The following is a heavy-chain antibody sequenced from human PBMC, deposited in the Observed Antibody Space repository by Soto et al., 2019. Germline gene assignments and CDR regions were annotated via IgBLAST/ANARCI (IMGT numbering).Heavy chain of an antibody. J-gene: IGHJ6*02. Sequence: SETLSLTCTVSGGSISSYYWSWIRQPPGKGLEWIGYIYYSGSTNYNPSLKSRVTISVDTSKNQFSLKLSSVTAADTAVYYCARIRGYCSGGSCYHYYYYYGMDVWGQGTKVTVSS. CDR1: GGSISSYY. V-gene: IGHV4-59*01. CDR2: IYYSGST. CDR3: ARIRGYCSGGSCYHYYYYYGMDV. D-gene: IGHD2-15*01.